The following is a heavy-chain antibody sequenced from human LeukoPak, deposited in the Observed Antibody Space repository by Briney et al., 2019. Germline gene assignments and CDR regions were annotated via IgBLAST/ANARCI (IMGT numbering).Heavy chain of an antibody. CDR3: ATFRYSSGGSCYYYFDY. CDR1: GFTFSSYW. J-gene: IGHJ4*02. CDR2: IKQDGSEK. V-gene: IGHV3-7*01. Sequence: GGSLRLSCAASGFTFSSYWMGWVRQAPGEGLEWVANIKQDGSEKYYVDSVKCRFTISRDNATTSLYLQMNSLTAEDTAVYYCATFRYSSGGSCYYYFDYWGQGTLVTVSS. D-gene: IGHD2-15*01.